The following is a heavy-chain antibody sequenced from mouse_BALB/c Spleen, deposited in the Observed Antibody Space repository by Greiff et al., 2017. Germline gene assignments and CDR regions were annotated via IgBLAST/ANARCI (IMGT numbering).Heavy chain of an antibody. J-gene: IGHJ3*01. Sequence: VQLQQSGAELAKPGASVKMSCKASGYTFTSYWMHWVKQRPGQGLEWIGYINPSTGYTEYNQKFKDKATLTADKSSSTAYMQLSSLTSEDSAVYYCARGYYGSSQGFAYWGQGTLVTVSA. CDR3: ARGYYGSSQGFAY. CDR1: GYTFTSYW. CDR2: INPSTGYT. D-gene: IGHD1-1*01. V-gene: IGHV1-7*01.